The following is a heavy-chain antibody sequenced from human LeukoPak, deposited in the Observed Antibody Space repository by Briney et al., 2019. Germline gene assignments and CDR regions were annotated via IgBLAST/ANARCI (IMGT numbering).Heavy chain of an antibody. J-gene: IGHJ4*02. V-gene: IGHV1-69*13. D-gene: IGHD3-22*01. CDR1: GGTLSSYA. CDR2: IIPIFGTA. Sequence: ASVKVSCKASGGTLSSYAIRWVRQAPGQGLEWMGGIIPIFGTANYAQKFQGRVTITADESTRTAYMELSSMRSADTAVYYCAIDPNIYDSSGYYPNRFDYWGQGTLVTVSS. CDR3: AIDPNIYDSSGYYPNRFDY.